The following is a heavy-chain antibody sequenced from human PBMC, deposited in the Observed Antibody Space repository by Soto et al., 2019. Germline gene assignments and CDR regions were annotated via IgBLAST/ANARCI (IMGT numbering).Heavy chain of an antibody. CDR1: GYTFTSYA. D-gene: IGHD2-2*01. Sequence: ASVKVSCKASGYTFTSYAMHWVRQAPGQRLEWMGWINAGNGNTKYSQKFQGRVTITRDTSASTAYMELSSLRSEDTAVYYCARDPWAVVPASHFDYWGQGTLVTVSS. J-gene: IGHJ4*02. CDR3: ARDPWAVVPASHFDY. V-gene: IGHV1-3*01. CDR2: INAGNGNT.